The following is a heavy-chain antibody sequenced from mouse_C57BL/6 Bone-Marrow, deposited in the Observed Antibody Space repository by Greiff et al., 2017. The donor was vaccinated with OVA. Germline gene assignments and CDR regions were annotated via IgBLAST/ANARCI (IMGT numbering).Heavy chain of an antibody. D-gene: IGHD4-1*01. V-gene: IGHV5-17*01. CDR1: GFTFSDYG. CDR2: ISSGSSTI. J-gene: IGHJ4*01. Sequence: EVMLVESGGGLVKPGGSLKLSCAASGFTFSDYGMHWVRQAPEKGLEWVAYISSGSSTIYYADTVKGRFTLSRDNAKNTLFLQMTSLRSEDTAMYYCARTGPPFYYAMDYWGQGTSVTVSS. CDR3: ARTGPPFYYAMDY.